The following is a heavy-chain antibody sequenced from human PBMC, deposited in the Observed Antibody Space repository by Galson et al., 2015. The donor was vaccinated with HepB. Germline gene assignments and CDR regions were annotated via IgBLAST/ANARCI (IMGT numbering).Heavy chain of an antibody. Sequence: CAISGDSVSSTSAAWNWIRQSPSRGLEWLGRTFYRSKWYNDFAVSVKSRITINPDTSKNQFSLQLHSVIPEDTAVYYCARDNRQLGMIDYWGQGTLVTVSS. CDR3: ARDNRQLGMIDY. CDR2: TFYRSKWYN. D-gene: IGHD6-6*01. J-gene: IGHJ4*02. CDR1: GDSVSSTSAA. V-gene: IGHV6-1*01.